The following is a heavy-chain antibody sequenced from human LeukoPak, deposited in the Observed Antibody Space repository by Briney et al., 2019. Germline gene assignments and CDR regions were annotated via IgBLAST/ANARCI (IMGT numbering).Heavy chain of an antibody. CDR3: AKDDPYSSGWYIVFDI. Sequence: GGSLRLSCAASGFTFSSYAMSWVRQAPGKGLEWVSAISGSGGSTYYADSVKGRFTISRDNSKNTLYLQMNSLRAEDTAVYYCAKDDPYSSGWYIVFDIWGQGTMVTVSS. V-gene: IGHV3-23*01. CDR2: ISGSGGST. J-gene: IGHJ3*02. D-gene: IGHD6-19*01. CDR1: GFTFSSYA.